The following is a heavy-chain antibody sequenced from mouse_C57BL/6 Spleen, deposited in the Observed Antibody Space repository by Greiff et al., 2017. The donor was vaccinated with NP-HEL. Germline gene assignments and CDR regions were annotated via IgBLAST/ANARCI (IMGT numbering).Heavy chain of an antibody. CDR3: ANLEAPYFEY. V-gene: IGHV1-26*01. CDR2: INPNNGGT. CDR1: GYTFTDYY. Sequence: EVQLQQSGPELVKPGASVKISCTASGYTFTDYYMNWVKQSHGKSLEWIGDINPNNGGTSYNQKFKGKATLTVDKSSSTAYMELRSLTSEDSAVYYCANLEAPYFEYWGKGTTLTVSS. J-gene: IGHJ2*01.